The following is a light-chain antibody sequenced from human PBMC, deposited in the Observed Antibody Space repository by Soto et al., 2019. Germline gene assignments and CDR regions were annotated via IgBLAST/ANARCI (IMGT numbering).Light chain of an antibody. CDR1: QSVAGNY. V-gene: IGKV3-20*01. CDR2: AAS. Sequence: EIVLTQSPGTLSLSPGESATLSCRASQSVAGNYVAWYRQKAGQAPRLLIYAASSRATGIPDRFSGSGSATDFTLTISILEPEDFAVYYCQQYGNSPLTFGGGAKVEIK. CDR3: QQYGNSPLT. J-gene: IGKJ4*02.